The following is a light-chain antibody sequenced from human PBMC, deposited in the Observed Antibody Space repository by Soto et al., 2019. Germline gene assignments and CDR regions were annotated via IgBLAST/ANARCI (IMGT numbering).Light chain of an antibody. Sequence: EIVLTQSPGTLSLSPGERATLSCRASQSVSSSYLAWYQQKPGQAPRLLIYGASSIATGSPDRFSGSGSGTDFTLIISRLEPADFAVYYCQQYGSSHRYTFGQGTKLEIK. CDR1: QSVSSSY. CDR2: GAS. V-gene: IGKV3-20*01. J-gene: IGKJ2*01. CDR3: QQYGSSHRYT.